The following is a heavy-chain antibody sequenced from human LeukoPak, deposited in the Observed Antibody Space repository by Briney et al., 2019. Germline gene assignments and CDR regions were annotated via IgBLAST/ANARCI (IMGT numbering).Heavy chain of an antibody. CDR3: ARDLTGYSYVGY. CDR1: GYTFTSYY. J-gene: IGHJ4*02. D-gene: IGHD5-18*01. Sequence: ASMKVSCKASGYTFTSYYMHWVRQAPGQGLEWLGWINPDSGVTNYAQKFQGRVAMTRDTSISTAYMELSRLRSDDTAVYYCARDLTGYSYVGYWGQGTLVTVSS. V-gene: IGHV1-2*02. CDR2: INPDSGVT.